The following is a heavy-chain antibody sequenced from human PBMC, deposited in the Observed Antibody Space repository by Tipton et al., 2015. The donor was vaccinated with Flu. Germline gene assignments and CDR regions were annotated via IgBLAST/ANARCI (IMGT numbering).Heavy chain of an antibody. Sequence: QSGPEVKKPGASVKVSCKASGYTFTSYGISWVRQAPGQGLERMGWISAYNGNTNYAQKLQGRVTMTTDTSTSTAYMELRSLRSDDTAVYYCARSRDITMVQGVSYGMDVWGQGTTVTVSS. J-gene: IGHJ6*02. V-gene: IGHV1-18*01. CDR2: ISAYNGNT. CDR3: ARSRDITMVQGVSYGMDV. CDR1: GYTFTSYG. D-gene: IGHD3-10*01.